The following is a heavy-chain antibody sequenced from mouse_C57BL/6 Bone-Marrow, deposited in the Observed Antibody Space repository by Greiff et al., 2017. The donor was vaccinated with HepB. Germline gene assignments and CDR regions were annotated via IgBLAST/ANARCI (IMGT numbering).Heavy chain of an antibody. CDR3: ARGANSSYVPYAMDY. Sequence: VQLQQSGAELVKPGASVKISCKASGYAFSSYWMNWVKQRPGKGLEWIGQIYPGDGDTNYNGKFKGKATLTADKSSSTAYMQLSSLTSEDSAVYFCARGANSSYVPYAMDYWGQGTSVTVSS. V-gene: IGHV1-80*01. CDR2: IYPGDGDT. D-gene: IGHD1-1*01. CDR1: GYAFSSYW. J-gene: IGHJ4*01.